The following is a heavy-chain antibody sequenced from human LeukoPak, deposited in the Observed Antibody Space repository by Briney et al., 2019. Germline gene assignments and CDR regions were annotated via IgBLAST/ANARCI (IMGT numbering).Heavy chain of an antibody. D-gene: IGHD3-10*02. J-gene: IGHJ6*03. CDR3: AREVYVRGGFPTYYYYYMDV. CDR2: IRYDGSNK. V-gene: IGHV3-30*02. CDR1: GFTFSSYG. Sequence: GGSLRLSCAASGFTFSSYGMHWVRQAPGKGLEWVAFIRYDGSNKYYADSVKGRFTISRDNSKNTLYLQMNSLRAEDTAVYYCAREVYVRGGFPTYYYYYMDVWGKGTTVTVSS.